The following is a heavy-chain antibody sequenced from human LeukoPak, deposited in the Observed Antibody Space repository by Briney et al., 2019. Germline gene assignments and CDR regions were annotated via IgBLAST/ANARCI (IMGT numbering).Heavy chain of an antibody. Sequence: GASVKVSCKASGGTFSSYAISWVRQAPGQGLEWMGGIIPIFGTANYAQKFQGRVTITTDESTSTAYMELSSLRSEDTAVYYCARGSAGGSSSYRYYYYMDVWGKGTTVTVSS. CDR3: ARGSAGGSSSYRYYYYMDV. CDR2: IIPIFGTA. D-gene: IGHD6-13*01. V-gene: IGHV1-69*05. J-gene: IGHJ6*03. CDR1: GGTFSSYA.